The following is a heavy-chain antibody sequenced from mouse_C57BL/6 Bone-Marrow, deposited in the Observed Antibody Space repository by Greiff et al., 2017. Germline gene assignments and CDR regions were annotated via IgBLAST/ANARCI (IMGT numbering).Heavy chain of an antibody. D-gene: IGHD1-1*02. CDR2: IYPDSGST. J-gene: IGHJ2*01. Sequence: VKLVESGAELARPGASVKLSCKASGYTFTSYGISWVKQRTGQGLEWIGDIYPDSGSTNYNEKFKSKATLTVDTSSSTAYMQLSSLTSEDSAVYYCARTVAMDYWGQGTTLTVSS. CDR1: GYTFTSYG. CDR3: ARTVAMDY. V-gene: IGHV1-81*01.